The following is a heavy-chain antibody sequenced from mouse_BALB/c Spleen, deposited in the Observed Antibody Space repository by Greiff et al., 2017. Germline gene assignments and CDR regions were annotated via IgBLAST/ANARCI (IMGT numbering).Heavy chain of an antibody. CDR2: IRSKSNNYAT. Sequence: EVQRVESGGGLVQPKGSLKLSCAASGFTFNTYAMNWVRQAPGKGLEWVARIRSKSNNYATYYADSVKDRFTISRDDSQSMLYLQMNNLKTEDTAMYYCVQVPYYYGSSPWFAYWGQGTLVTVSA. J-gene: IGHJ3*01. V-gene: IGHV10-1*02. CDR3: VQVPYYYGSSPWFAY. CDR1: GFTFNTYA. D-gene: IGHD1-1*01.